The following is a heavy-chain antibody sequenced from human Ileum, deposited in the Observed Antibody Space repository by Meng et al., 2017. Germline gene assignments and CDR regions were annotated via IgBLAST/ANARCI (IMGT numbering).Heavy chain of an antibody. V-gene: IGHV4-38-2*02. J-gene: IGHJ4*02. CDR1: GYSISSGYH. D-gene: IGHD4-17*01. CDR3: ARDPSFGDSSVQDY. CDR2: IYYSRST. Sequence: SETLSLTCAVSGYSISSGYHWGWIRQPPGKGLDWIGSIYYSRSTYYNPSLKSRVTISVDTSKNQFYLKLNSVTAADTAVYYCARDPSFGDSSVQDYWGQGNLVTVSS.